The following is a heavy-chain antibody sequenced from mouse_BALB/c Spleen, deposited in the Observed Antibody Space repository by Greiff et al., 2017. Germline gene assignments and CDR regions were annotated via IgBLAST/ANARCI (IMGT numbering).Heavy chain of an antibody. CDR2: IDPETGGT. CDR1: GYTFTDYE. V-gene: IGHV1-15*01. D-gene: IGHD4-1*01. J-gene: IGHJ2*01. CDR3: TRTGTTGYYCDY. Sequence: QVQLQQSGAELVRPGASVTLSCKASGYTFTDYEMHWVKQTPVHGLEWIGAIDPETGGTAYNQKFKGKATLTADKSSSTAYMELRSLTSEDSAVYYCTRTGTTGYYCDYWGQGTTLTVSS.